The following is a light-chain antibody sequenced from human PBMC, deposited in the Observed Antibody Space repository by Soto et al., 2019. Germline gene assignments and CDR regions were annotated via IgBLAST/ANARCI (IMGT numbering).Light chain of an antibody. Sequence: SYELTQPPSVSVSPGQTATMTCSGDKLGGKYVCWYQQKPGQSPGLVIYDDTKRPSGIPERFSGSNSGNTATLTISGTQAMDEADYYCQAWDNSVVFGGGTKLTVL. J-gene: IGLJ2*01. CDR1: KLGGKY. CDR3: QAWDNSVV. CDR2: DDT. V-gene: IGLV3-1*01.